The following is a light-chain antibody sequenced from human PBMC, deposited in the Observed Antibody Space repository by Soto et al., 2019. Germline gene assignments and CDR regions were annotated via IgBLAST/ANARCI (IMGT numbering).Light chain of an antibody. Sequence: QSALTQPASVSGSTGQSITISCTGTSSDVGGSNYVSWYQQHPGKAPKLMIYDVSNRPSGVSNRFSGSKSGNTASLTISGLQAEDEADYYCGSYTSSSTLYVFGTGTKVTVL. CDR1: SSDVGGSNY. CDR3: GSYTSSSTLYV. CDR2: DVS. J-gene: IGLJ1*01. V-gene: IGLV2-14*01.